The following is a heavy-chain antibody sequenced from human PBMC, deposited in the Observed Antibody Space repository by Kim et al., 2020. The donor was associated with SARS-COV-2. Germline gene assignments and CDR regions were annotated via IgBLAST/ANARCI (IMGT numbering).Heavy chain of an antibody. V-gene: IGHV3-23*05. CDR2: ISVSATKT. Sequence: GGSLRLSCLASGFTVSSYSMTWVRQAPGKGMERISGISVSATKTFYTDSVKGRFTISRDNSKNTVYLQMNTLRDEDTAVYYCTRWDGYADSWGQGNLVTV. J-gene: IGHJ4*02. D-gene: IGHD5-12*01. CDR1: GFTVSSYS. CDR3: TRWDGYADS.